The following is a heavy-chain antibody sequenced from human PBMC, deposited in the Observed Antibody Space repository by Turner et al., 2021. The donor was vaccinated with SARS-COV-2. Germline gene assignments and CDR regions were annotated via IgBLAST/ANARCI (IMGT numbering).Heavy chain of an antibody. D-gene: IGHD1-26*01. CDR2: ISGSGGST. V-gene: IGHV3-23*01. CDR3: ATGRRENYFNY. CDR1: GFTFSTSA. Sequence: EVQLLESGGGLLQPGGSLRLSCAASGFTFSTSAMTWVRQGPGRGLEWVSGISGSGGSTYYADPVKVRFTISRDNSKNTLFLQMNSLRAGDTAVYYCATGRRENYFNYWGQGTLVTVSS. J-gene: IGHJ4*02.